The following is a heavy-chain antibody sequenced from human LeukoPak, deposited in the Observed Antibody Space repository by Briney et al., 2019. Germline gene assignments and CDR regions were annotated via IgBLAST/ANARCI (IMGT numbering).Heavy chain of an antibody. Sequence: GSLRLSCAASGFTVSSNYMSWVRQAPGKGLEWVSVIYSGGSTYYADSVKGRFTISRDNSKNTLYLQMNSLRAEDTAVYYCARDLGDFWSGYSFDYWGQGTLVTVSS. CDR3: ARDLGDFWSGYSFDY. V-gene: IGHV3-53*01. CDR1: GFTVSSNY. D-gene: IGHD3-3*01. J-gene: IGHJ4*02. CDR2: IYSGGST.